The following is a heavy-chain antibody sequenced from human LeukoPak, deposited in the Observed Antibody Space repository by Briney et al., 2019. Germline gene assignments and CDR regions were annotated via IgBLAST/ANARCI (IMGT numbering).Heavy chain of an antibody. CDR2: TYYRSKWYN. D-gene: IGHD6-13*01. Sequence: SQTLSLTCAISGDSVSSNSAAWNWIRQSPSRGLEWLGRTYYRSKWYNDYAVSVKSRITINPDTSKNQFSLQLNSVTPEDTAVYYCAASPIAAAGRPSGGFDYWGQGTLVTVSS. V-gene: IGHV6-1*01. CDR1: GDSVSSNSAA. CDR3: AASPIAAAGRPSGGFDY. J-gene: IGHJ4*02.